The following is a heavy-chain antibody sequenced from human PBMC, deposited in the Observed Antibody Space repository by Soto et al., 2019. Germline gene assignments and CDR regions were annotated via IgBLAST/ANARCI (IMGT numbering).Heavy chain of an antibody. Sequence: GGSLRLSCAASGFKFSSYWMTWVRQAPGKGLEWVANIKQDGSEKYYVDSVKGRFTISRDNAKNSLYLQMNSLRADDTAVYYCARDPGIAASGPQDYWGQGTLVTVSS. J-gene: IGHJ4*02. V-gene: IGHV3-7*01. CDR2: IKQDGSEK. CDR3: ARDPGIAASGPQDY. D-gene: IGHD6-13*01. CDR1: GFKFSSYW.